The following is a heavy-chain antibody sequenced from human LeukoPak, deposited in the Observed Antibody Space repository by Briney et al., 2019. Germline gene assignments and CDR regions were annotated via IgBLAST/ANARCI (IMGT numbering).Heavy chain of an antibody. J-gene: IGHJ3*02. V-gene: IGHV1-24*01. D-gene: IGHD3-10*01. CDR3: ATSLDYYGSGSGAFDI. Sequence: GASVKVSCKVSGYTLTELSMHWVRQAPGKGLEWMGGFDPEDGETIYAQKFQGGVTMTEDTSTDTAYMELSSLRSEDTAVYYCATSLDYYGSGSGAFDIWGQGTMVTVSS. CDR2: FDPEDGET. CDR1: GYTLTELS.